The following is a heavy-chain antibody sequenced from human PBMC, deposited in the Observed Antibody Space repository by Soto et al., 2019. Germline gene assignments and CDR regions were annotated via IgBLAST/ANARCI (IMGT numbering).Heavy chain of an antibody. CDR3: AKTSSASGRDCPGH. V-gene: IGHV3-23*01. J-gene: IGHJ4*02. Sequence: EVQVLESGGGLARPGGSVASSCATSGFTFSSYGMTWVRQAPGKGLEWVSAISGSGDSTFYAESLGGRFTISRDNSKNTVYLQMKSLRAGDTATYYCAKTSSASGRDCPGHWGQGTQVTVSS. D-gene: IGHD2-21*02. CDR1: GFTFSSYG. CDR2: ISGSGDST.